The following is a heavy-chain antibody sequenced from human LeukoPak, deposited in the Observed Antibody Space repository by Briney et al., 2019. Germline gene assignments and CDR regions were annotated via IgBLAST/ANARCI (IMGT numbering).Heavy chain of an antibody. V-gene: IGHV3-7*01. Sequence: GGSLRLSCEASGLTFSRDWMGWVRQAPGKGLEWVANIRQDGGETYYGDSVRGRFIISRDNAKNSLFLQMNRLRAEDTAVYYCATYSSLNTREFQYWGQGTLVTVSP. J-gene: IGHJ1*01. D-gene: IGHD3-22*01. CDR1: GLTFSRDW. CDR3: ATYSSLNTREFQY. CDR2: IRQDGGET.